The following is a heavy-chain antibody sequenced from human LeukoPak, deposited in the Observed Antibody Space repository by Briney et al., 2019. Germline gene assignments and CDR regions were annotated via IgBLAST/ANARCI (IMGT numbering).Heavy chain of an antibody. V-gene: IGHV3-30*02. Sequence: PGGSLRLSCAASGFNFSIYGMHWVRQAPGKGLEWVTFVRYDQSATVYADSVQGRFATSRDNSKNTVYLQMNSLRVEDTALYFCVKDQGECPGSRCYLRFLEYWGQGTLVIASS. J-gene: IGHJ4*02. CDR1: GFNFSIYG. CDR2: VRYDQSAT. D-gene: IGHD3-3*01. CDR3: VKDQGECPGSRCYLRFLEY.